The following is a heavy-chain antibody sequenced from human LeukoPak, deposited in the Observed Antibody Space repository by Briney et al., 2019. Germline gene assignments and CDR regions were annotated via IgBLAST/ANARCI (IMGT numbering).Heavy chain of an antibody. J-gene: IGHJ4*02. D-gene: IGHD6-19*01. Sequence: SETLSLTCTGSGGSISSGSYYWSWIRQPAGKGLEWIGRIYTSGSTNYNPSLKSRVTISVDTSKNQFSLKLSSVTAADTAVYYCARHPLRRAVAGPFDYWGQGTLVTVSS. V-gene: IGHV4-61*02. CDR1: GGSISSGSYY. CDR3: ARHPLRRAVAGPFDY. CDR2: IYTSGST.